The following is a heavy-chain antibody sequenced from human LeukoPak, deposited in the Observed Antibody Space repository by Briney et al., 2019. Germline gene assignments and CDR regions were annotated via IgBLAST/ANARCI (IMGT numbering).Heavy chain of an antibody. V-gene: IGHV3-30*18. CDR1: GFTFSSYA. CDR3: AKLDSSVWSRPFDY. Sequence: PGGSLRLSCAASGFTFSSYAMHWVRQAPGKGLEWVAVMSHDGSNKYYGDSVKGRFTISRDNSKNTLYLQMNSLRAEDTAVYYCAKLDSSVWSRPFDYWGQGTLVTVSS. CDR2: MSHDGSNK. D-gene: IGHD6-19*01. J-gene: IGHJ4*02.